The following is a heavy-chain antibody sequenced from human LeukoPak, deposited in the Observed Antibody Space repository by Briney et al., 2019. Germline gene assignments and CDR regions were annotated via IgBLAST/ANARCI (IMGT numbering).Heavy chain of an antibody. CDR1: GFTFSSYG. J-gene: IGHJ5*02. Sequence: PGGTLRLSCAASGFTFSSYGMSWVRQAPGKGLEWVSAISGSGGSTYYADSVKGRFTISRDNSKNTLFLQMNSLRGEDAAVYYCAKDLSLSWLDPWGQGTLVTVSS. CDR3: AKDLSLSWLDP. CDR2: ISGSGGST. D-gene: IGHD3-9*01. V-gene: IGHV3-23*01.